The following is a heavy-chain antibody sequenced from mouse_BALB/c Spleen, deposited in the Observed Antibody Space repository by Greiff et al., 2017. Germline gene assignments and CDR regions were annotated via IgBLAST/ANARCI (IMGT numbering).Heavy chain of an antibody. D-gene: IGHD2-4*01. CDR1: GYTFTSYW. J-gene: IGHJ4*01. CDR3: TRLGLRYYAMDY. CDR2: IYPGSGST. V-gene: IGHV1S22*01. Sequence: LQQSGSELVRPGASVKLSCKASGYTFTSYWMHWVKQRPGQGLEWIGNIYPGSGSTNYDEKFKSKATLTVDTSSSTAYMQLSSLTSEDSAVFDCTRLGLRYYAMDYWGQGTSVTVSS.